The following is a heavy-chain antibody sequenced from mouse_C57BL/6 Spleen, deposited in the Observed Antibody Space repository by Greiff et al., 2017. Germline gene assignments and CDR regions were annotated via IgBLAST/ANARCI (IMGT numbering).Heavy chain of an antibody. Sequence: QVQLQQPGAELVKPGASVKLSCKASGYTFTSYWMHWVKQRPGQGLEWIGMIHPNSGSTNYNAKFKSKATLTVAKSSSTAYMQLSSLTSEDSAVYYCARSGGNYYFDYWGQGTTLTVSS. CDR1: GYTFTSYW. CDR2: IHPNSGST. J-gene: IGHJ2*01. V-gene: IGHV1-64*01. CDR3: ARSGGNYYFDY. D-gene: IGHD2-1*01.